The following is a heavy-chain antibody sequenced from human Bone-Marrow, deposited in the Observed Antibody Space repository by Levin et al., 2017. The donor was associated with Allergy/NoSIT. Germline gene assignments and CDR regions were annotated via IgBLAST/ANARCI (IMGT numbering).Heavy chain of an antibody. D-gene: IGHD2-2*01. J-gene: IGHJ4*02. Sequence: SETLSLTCAVYGGSFSGYYWIWIRQPPGKGLEWIGDISHSGSPNYNPSLKSRVTMSVDTSKNLFSLQLSSVTAADTAVYYCGRARVVVGPAAHIDYWGQGTLVTVSS. CDR3: GRARVVVGPAAHIDY. CDR1: GGSFSGYY. V-gene: IGHV4-34*01. CDR2: ISHSGSP.